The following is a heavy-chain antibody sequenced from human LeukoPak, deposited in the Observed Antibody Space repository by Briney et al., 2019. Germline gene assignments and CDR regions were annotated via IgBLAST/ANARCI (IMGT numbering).Heavy chain of an antibody. V-gene: IGHV1-2*02. D-gene: IGHD6-6*01. J-gene: IGHJ4*02. CDR2: INPNSGGT. CDR1: GYVFTGYY. Sequence: ASLKVSCKASGYVFTGYYMHWVRQAPGQGLEWMGWINPNSGGTKYAQKFHGRVTMTTDTSISTAYMELSRLRSDDTAVYYCAFFEYSSSSSHYWGQGTLVTVPS. CDR3: AFFEYSSSSSHY.